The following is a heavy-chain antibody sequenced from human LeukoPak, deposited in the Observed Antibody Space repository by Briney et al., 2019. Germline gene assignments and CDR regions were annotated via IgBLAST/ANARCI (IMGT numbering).Heavy chain of an antibody. CDR2: ISGSGGST. V-gene: IGHV3-23*01. J-gene: IGHJ5*02. Sequence: GGPLRLSCEPSGSPFTSKAMSWARKPPGKGLEWVSAISGSGGSTYYADSVRGRFTISRDNYKNTLYLQMNSLRAEDTAVYYCARDVLSRFDPWGQGTLVTVST. CDR3: ARDVLSRFDP. CDR1: GSPFTSKA. D-gene: IGHD3-9*01.